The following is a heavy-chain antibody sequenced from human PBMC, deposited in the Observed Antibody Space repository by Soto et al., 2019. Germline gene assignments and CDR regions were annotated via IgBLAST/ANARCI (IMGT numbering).Heavy chain of an antibody. CDR2: INPNNGGT. CDR3: ASALTGYYSEFDY. J-gene: IGHJ4*02. D-gene: IGHD3-9*01. Sequence: ASVKVSCKASGYTFTGYYMHWVRQAPGQGLEWKKRINPNNGGTNYEQKFKGWGTMTRDTSNSTAYKEQRKLKTEDTAVDYCASALTGYYSEFDYWGQGTLVTVSS. CDR1: GYTFTGYY. V-gene: IGHV1-2*04.